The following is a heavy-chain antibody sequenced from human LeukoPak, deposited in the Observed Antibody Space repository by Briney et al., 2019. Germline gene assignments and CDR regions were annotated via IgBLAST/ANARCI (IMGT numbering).Heavy chain of an antibody. D-gene: IGHD5-24*01. V-gene: IGHV4-39*07. CDR1: GRSISSSSYY. CDR2: IYYSGST. CDR3: ASGMATTLEFDY. Sequence: PSETLSLICTVSGRSISSSSYYWGWIRQPPGKGLEWIGSIYYSGSTYYNPSLKSRVTISVDTSKNQFSLKLSSVTAADTAVYYCASGMATTLEFDYWGQGTLVTVSS. J-gene: IGHJ4*02.